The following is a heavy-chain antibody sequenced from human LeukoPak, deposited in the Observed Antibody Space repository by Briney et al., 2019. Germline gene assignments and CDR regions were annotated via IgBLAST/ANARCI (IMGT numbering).Heavy chain of an antibody. CDR1: GYSISSSNW. J-gene: IGHJ4*02. CDR2: IYYSGST. CDR3: ARGGHMVRGVIIGYYFDY. D-gene: IGHD3-10*01. Sequence: SETLSLTCAVSGYSISSSNWWGWIRQPPGKGLEWIGYIYYSGSTNYNPSLKSRVTISVDTSKNQFSLKLSSVTAADTAVYYCARGGHMVRGVIIGYYFDYWGQGTLVTVSS. V-gene: IGHV4-28*03.